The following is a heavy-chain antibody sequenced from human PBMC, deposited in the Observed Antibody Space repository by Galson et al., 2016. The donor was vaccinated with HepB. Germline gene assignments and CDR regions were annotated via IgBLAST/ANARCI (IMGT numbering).Heavy chain of an antibody. CDR1: GFIFSKYT. CDR2: ISYNGETT. Sequence: SLRLSCAAPGFIFSKYTMHWVRQAPGKGLQYVSSISYNGETTHYADSVKGRFTISRDNSKNILYLQMSSLRVEDTSVYYCVRQPTYSYPFDYWGQGTLVTVSS. D-gene: IGHD5-18*01. V-gene: IGHV3-64D*08. CDR3: VRQPTYSYPFDY. J-gene: IGHJ4*02.